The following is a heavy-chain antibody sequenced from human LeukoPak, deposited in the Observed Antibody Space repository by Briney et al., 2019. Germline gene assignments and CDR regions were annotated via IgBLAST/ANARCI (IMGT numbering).Heavy chain of an antibody. CDR3: AKGVAVAGTFDY. Sequence: GSLRLSCAASGFTLSSYAMSWVRQAPGKGLEWVSAISGSGGSTYYADSVKGRFTISRDNSKNTLYLQMNSLRAEDTAVYYCAKGVAVAGTFDYWGQGTLVTASS. D-gene: IGHD6-19*01. V-gene: IGHV3-23*01. J-gene: IGHJ4*02. CDR1: GFTLSSYA. CDR2: ISGSGGST.